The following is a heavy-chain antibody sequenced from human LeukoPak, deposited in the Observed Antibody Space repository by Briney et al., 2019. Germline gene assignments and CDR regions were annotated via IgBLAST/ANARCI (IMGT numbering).Heavy chain of an antibody. CDR1: GYTFTSYA. D-gene: IGHD1-26*01. CDR3: ARDSGSGNNDY. Sequence: ASVKVSCKSSGYTFTSYAINWVRQAPGQRLEWMEWISPANGNTKYSQNFQGRVTFISNTSANIAFMELSSLRSEDAAVYYCARDSGSGNNDYWGQGTLVNVSS. V-gene: IGHV1-3*01. CDR2: ISPANGNT. J-gene: IGHJ4*02.